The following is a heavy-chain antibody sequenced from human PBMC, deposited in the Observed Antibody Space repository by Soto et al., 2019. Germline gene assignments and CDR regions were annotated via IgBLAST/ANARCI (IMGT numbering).Heavy chain of an antibody. CDR1: GYTFTSYA. D-gene: IGHD3-3*01. CDR3: ARGPELYDFWSGYFGMDV. CDR2: INPGNGNT. J-gene: IGHJ6*02. Sequence: ASVKVSCKASGYTFTSYAMHWVRQAPGQRLEWMGWINPGNGNTKYAQKFQGRVTMTRDTSISTAYMELSRLRSDDTAVYYCARGPELYDFWSGYFGMDVWGQGTTVTVSS. V-gene: IGHV1-3*01.